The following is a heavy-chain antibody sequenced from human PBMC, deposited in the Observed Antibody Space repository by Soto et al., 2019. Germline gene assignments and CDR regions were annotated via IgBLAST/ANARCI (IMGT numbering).Heavy chain of an antibody. V-gene: IGHV3-21*01. D-gene: IGHD2-15*01. J-gene: IGHJ6*02. Sequence: PGGSLRLSCAASGFTFSSYSMNWVRQAPGKGLEWVSSISSSSSYIYYADSVKGRFTISRDNAKNSLYLQMNSLRAEDTAVYYCARESTVVVHYYYYGMDVWGQGTTVTVS. CDR3: ARESTVVVHYYYYGMDV. CDR1: GFTFSSYS. CDR2: ISSSSSYI.